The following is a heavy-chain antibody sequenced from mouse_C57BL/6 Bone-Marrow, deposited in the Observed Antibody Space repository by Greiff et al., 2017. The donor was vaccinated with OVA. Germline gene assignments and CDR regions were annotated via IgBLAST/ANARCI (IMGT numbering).Heavy chain of an antibody. CDR2: ISYDGSN. Sequence: EVQLQESGPGLVKPSQSLSLTCSVTGYSITSGYYWNWIRQFPGNKLEWMGYISYDGSNNYNPSLKNRISITRDTSKNQFFLKLNSVTTEDTATYYCVRTGTGRYFDVWGTGTTVTVSS. CDR1: GYSITSGYY. J-gene: IGHJ1*03. V-gene: IGHV3-6*01. CDR3: VRTGTGRYFDV. D-gene: IGHD4-1*01.